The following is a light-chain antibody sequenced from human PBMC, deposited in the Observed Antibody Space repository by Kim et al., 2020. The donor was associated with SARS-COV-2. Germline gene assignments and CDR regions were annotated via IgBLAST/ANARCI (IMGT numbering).Light chain of an antibody. CDR3: QVWDTDTDDYV. CDR1: KMGGER. V-gene: IGLV3-21*01. CDR2: YDR. Sequence: GQTDRISRGGKKMGGERVNWKQKKPGQATVLVIYYDRDRPSGRPERFSGAKAATTANLTISRVEAGDEADYYCQVWDTDTDDYVFGTGTKVTVL. J-gene: IGLJ1*01.